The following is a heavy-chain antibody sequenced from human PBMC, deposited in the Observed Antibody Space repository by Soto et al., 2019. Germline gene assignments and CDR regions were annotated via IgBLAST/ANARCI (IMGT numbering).Heavy chain of an antibody. Sequence: ASVKVSCKASGYSFTGNSIHWVRQAPGQGLEWMGWIHPSNGGTNYAQKFQGWVTMTRDTSTSTAYMDLSSLRSEDTAVYYCARDQGLLWFGELPTFNWFDPWGQGTLVTVSS. J-gene: IGHJ5*02. CDR3: ARDQGLLWFGELPTFNWFDP. D-gene: IGHD3-10*01. CDR2: IHPSNGGT. CDR1: GYSFTGNS. V-gene: IGHV1-2*04.